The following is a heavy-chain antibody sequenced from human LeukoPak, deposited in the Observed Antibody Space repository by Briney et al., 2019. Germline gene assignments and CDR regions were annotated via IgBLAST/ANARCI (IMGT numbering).Heavy chain of an antibody. Sequence: GESLKISCKGSGYSFTSYWIGWVRQMPGKGLEWMGIIYPGDSDTRYSPSFQGQVTNSADKSISTAYLQWSSLKASDTAMYYCARLQSPHTAMVTVLSSVATDYYGMDVWAKGPRSPSP. V-gene: IGHV5-51*01. J-gene: IGHJ6*02. CDR2: IYPGDSDT. D-gene: IGHD5-18*01. CDR1: GYSFTSYW. CDR3: ARLQSPHTAMVTVLSSVATDYYGMDV.